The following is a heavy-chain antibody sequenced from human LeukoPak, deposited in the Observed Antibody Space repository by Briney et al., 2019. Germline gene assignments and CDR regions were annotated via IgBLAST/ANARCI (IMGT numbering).Heavy chain of an antibody. J-gene: IGHJ4*02. D-gene: IGHD2-2*01. V-gene: IGHV3-64*04. Sequence: PGGSLRLSCSASGFTLSSYAMHWVRQAPGKGLEYVSAISSNGGRTYYADSVKGRFTISRDNSKNTLYLQMNSLRAEDTAVYYCARVGPYCRSTICYVDYWGQGTLVTVSS. CDR2: ISSNGGRT. CDR1: GFTLSSYA. CDR3: ARVGPYCRSTICYVDY.